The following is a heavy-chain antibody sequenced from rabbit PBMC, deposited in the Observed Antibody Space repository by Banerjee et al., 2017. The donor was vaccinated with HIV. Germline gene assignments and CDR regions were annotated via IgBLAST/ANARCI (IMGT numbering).Heavy chain of an antibody. J-gene: IGHJ4*01. V-gene: IGHV1S45*01. CDR2: IYAGSTGST. CDR3: ARDLAGVIGWNFKL. CDR1: GFSFSNKYV. Sequence: QEQLEESGGDLVKPEGSLTLTCTASGFSFSNKYVMCWVRQAPGKGLEWIACIYAGSTGSTYYASWAKGRFTISKTSSTTVTLQMTSLTAADTATYFCARDLAGVIGWNFKLWGQGTLVTVS. D-gene: IGHD4-1*01.